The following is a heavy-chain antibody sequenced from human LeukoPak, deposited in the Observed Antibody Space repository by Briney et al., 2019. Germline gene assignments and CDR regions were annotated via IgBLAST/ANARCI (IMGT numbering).Heavy chain of an antibody. D-gene: IGHD2-15*01. Sequence: PSETLSLTCTVSGGSLSSGAYYWSWIRQHPGKGLEWIGYIYYSGSTYYNPSLKSRVTISVDTSKNQFSLRPSSVTAADTAVYYCTRVQSQTTVAAPDYWGQGTLVTVSS. CDR3: TRVQSQTTVAAPDY. CDR1: GGSLSSGAYY. V-gene: IGHV4-31*03. J-gene: IGHJ4*02. CDR2: IYYSGST.